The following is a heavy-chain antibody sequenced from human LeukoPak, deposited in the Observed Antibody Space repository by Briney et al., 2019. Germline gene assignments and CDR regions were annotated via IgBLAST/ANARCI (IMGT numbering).Heavy chain of an antibody. J-gene: IGHJ3*02. V-gene: IGHV4-34*01. D-gene: IGHD2-2*01. Sequence: SETLSLTCAVYGGSFSGYYWNWIRQPPGKGLEWIGEINHSGSTNYNPSLKSRVTISVDTSKNQFSLKLSSVTAADTAVYYCARGACSSTSCYGLDIWGQGTMVTVSS. CDR2: INHSGST. CDR3: ARGACSSTSCYGLDI. CDR1: GGSFSGYY.